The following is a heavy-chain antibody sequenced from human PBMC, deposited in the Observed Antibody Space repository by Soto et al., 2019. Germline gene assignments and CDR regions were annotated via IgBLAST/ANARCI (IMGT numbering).Heavy chain of an antibody. V-gene: IGHV1-69*13. CDR2: IIPIFGTA. J-gene: IGHJ6*02. CDR1: GGTFSSYS. CDR3: ARGRADYYYYGMDV. Sequence: GASVKVSCKASGGTFSSYSISWVLQAPGQGLEWMGGIIPIFGTANYAQKFQGRVTITADESTSTAYMELSSLRSEDTAVYYCARGRADYYYYGMDVWGQGTTVTVSS.